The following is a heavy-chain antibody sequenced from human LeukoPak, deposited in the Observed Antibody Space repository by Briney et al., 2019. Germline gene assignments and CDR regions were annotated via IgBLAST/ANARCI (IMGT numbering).Heavy chain of an antibody. J-gene: IGHJ4*02. CDR3: ARRDSSGVVPRWDY. V-gene: IGHV4-39*01. D-gene: IGHD6-19*01. CDR1: GGSISSYY. Sequence: SETLSLTCTVSGGSISSYYWSWIRQPPGKGLEWLGSIYYSGSTYYNPSLKSRVTISVDTSKNQFSLKLSSVTAADTAVYYCARRDSSGVVPRWDYWGQGTLVTVSS. CDR2: IYYSGST.